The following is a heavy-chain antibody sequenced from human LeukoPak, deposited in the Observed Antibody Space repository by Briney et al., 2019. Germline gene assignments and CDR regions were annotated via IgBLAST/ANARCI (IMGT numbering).Heavy chain of an antibody. Sequence: SETLSLTCSVYGDSINNYYWSWIRQPAGKGLEWIGRVSSSGSTNHNPSLRSRVAMSLDTSKNQFSFKLTSVTAADTAVYYCARCLNTYYYDSSGYSPEHYFMDVWGQGTTVIVSS. D-gene: IGHD3-22*01. CDR1: GDSINNYY. CDR2: VSSSGST. CDR3: ARCLNTYYYDSSGYSPEHYFMDV. V-gene: IGHV4-4*07. J-gene: IGHJ6*03.